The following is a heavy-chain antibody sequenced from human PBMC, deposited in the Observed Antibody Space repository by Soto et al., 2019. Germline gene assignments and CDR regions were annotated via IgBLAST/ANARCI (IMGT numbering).Heavy chain of an antibody. Sequence: QVQLVQSGAEVKKSGASVKVSCKASGYTFTSHDINWVRQATGQGLEWMGWMNPNSGNTGYAQKFQGRVTMTRNTSISTAYMELSSLRSEDTAVYYRARWDYGYYARFDYWGQGTLVTVSS. D-gene: IGHD4-17*01. V-gene: IGHV1-8*01. J-gene: IGHJ4*02. CDR2: MNPNSGNT. CDR1: GYTFTSHD. CDR3: ARWDYGYYARFDY.